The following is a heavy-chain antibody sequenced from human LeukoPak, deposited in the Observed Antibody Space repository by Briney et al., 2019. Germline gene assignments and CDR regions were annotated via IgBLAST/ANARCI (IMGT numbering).Heavy chain of an antibody. CDR3: ARDRLTNDAFDI. CDR1: GFTFNSYW. Sequence: GGSLRLSCAASGFTFNSYWMHWVRQAPGKGLVWVSRINSDGSGTSDADSVKGRFTISRDNSKNTLYLQMNSLRAEDTAMYYCARDRLTNDAFDIWGQGTMVTVSS. J-gene: IGHJ3*02. CDR2: INSDGSGT. D-gene: IGHD2-8*01. V-gene: IGHV3-74*01.